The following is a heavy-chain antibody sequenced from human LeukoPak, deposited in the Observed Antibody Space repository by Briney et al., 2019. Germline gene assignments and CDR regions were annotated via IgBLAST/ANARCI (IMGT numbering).Heavy chain of an antibody. V-gene: IGHV3-11*01. CDR2: ISSSGSTI. D-gene: IGHD3-3*01. CDR1: GGSFSGYY. J-gene: IGHJ6*03. CDR3: AREKGITIFGVVTEDYYYYMDV. Sequence: LSLTCAVYGGSFSGYYWSWIRQAPGKGLEWVSYISSSGSTIYYADSVKGRFTISRDNAKNSLYLQMNSLRAEDTAVYYCAREKGITIFGVVTEDYYYYMDVWGKGTTVTVSS.